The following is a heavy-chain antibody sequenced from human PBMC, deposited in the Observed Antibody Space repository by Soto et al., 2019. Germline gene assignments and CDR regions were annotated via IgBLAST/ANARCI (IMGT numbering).Heavy chain of an antibody. J-gene: IGHJ6*02. Sequence: QVQLVESGGGVVQPGRSLRLSCAASGFTFSSYAMHWVRQAPGKGLEWVAVISYGGSNKYYADSVKGRFTISRDNSKNALNLQMNSLRAEDTAVYYCAREGCCSGGSCPRGMDVWGQGTTVTVSS. D-gene: IGHD2-15*01. CDR2: ISYGGSNK. CDR1: GFTFSSYA. V-gene: IGHV3-30-3*01. CDR3: AREGCCSGGSCPRGMDV.